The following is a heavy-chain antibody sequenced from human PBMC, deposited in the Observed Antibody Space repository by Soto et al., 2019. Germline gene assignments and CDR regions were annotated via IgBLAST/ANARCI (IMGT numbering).Heavy chain of an antibody. CDR2: ISAYNGNT. CDR1: GYTFTSYG. D-gene: IGHD3-3*01. J-gene: IGHJ6*02. Sequence: ASVKVSCRASGYTFTSYGISWVRQAPGQGLEWMGWISAYNGNTNYAQKLQGRVTMTTDTSTSTAYMELRSLRSDDTAVYYCARDQRVGYYDFWSGYYDYYYYGMDVWGQGTTVTVSS. CDR3: ARDQRVGYYDFWSGYYDYYYYGMDV. V-gene: IGHV1-18*01.